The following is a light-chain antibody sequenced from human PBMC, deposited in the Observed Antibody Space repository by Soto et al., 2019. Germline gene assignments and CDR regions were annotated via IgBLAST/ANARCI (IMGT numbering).Light chain of an antibody. CDR1: QSISSW. CDR3: QQYNNWPRYT. V-gene: IGKV1-5*01. Sequence: DIQMTQSPSTLSASVGDRVTITCRASQSISSWLAWYQQKPGKAPKLLIYDASSLESGVPSRFSGSGSGTEFTLTISSLQPDDFAVYYCQQYNNWPRYTFGQGTKLEIK. CDR2: DAS. J-gene: IGKJ2*01.